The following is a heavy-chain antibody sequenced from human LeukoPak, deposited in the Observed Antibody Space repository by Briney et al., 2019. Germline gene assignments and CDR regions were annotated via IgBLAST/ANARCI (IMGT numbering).Heavy chain of an antibody. Sequence: GGSLRLSCAASGFTFDDYAMHWVRQAPGKGLEWVSGISWNSGSIGHADSVKGRFTISRDNAKNSLYLQMNSLRAEDMALYYCAKDKGYGSGSYNYFDYWGQGTLVTVSS. CDR2: ISWNSGSI. V-gene: IGHV3-9*03. CDR3: AKDKGYGSGSYNYFDY. J-gene: IGHJ4*02. D-gene: IGHD3-10*01. CDR1: GFTFDDYA.